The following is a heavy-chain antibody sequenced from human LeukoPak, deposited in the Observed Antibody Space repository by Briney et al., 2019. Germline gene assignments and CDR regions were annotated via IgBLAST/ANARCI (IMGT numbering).Heavy chain of an antibody. D-gene: IGHD2-15*01. CDR3: ARVGYCSGGSCYLYYFDY. V-gene: IGHV1-69*13. CDR1: VGTFSSYA. J-gene: IGHJ4*02. CDR2: IIPIFGTA. Sequence: ASVKVSCKASVGTFSSYAFSWVGQAPGQGLEWMGGIIPIFGTANYAQKFQGRVTITADESTSTAYMELSSLRSEDTAVYYCARVGYCSGGSCYLYYFDYWGQRTLVTVSS.